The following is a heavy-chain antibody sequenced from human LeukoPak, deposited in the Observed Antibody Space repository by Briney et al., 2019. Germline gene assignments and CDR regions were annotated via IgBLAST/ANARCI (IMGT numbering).Heavy chain of an antibody. CDR3: ARDRAALRYFERGGPDY. V-gene: IGHV1-46*01. D-gene: IGHD3-9*01. CDR1: GYTFTSYY. CDR2: INPSGGST. J-gene: IGHJ4*02. Sequence: ASVKVSCKASGYTFTSYYMHWVRQAPGQGPEWMGIINPSGGSTSYAQKFQGRVTMTRDTSTSTVYMELSSLRSEDTAVYYCARDRAALRYFERGGPDYWGQGTLVTVSS.